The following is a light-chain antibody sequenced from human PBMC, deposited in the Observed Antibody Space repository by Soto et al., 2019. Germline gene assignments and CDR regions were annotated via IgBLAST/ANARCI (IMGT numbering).Light chain of an antibody. CDR1: QSVSSY. Sequence: EIVLTQSPATLSLYPGERATLSCRASQSVSSYLAWYRQKPGQAPRLLIYDASNRATGIPARFSGSGSGTYFTLTISSLAPEDFAVYYCQQRSNWPITLRPGTKVDTK. V-gene: IGKV3-11*01. J-gene: IGKJ3*01. CDR2: DAS. CDR3: QQRSNWPIT.